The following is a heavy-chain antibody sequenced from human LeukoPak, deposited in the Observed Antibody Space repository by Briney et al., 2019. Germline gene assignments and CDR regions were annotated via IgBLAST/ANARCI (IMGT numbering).Heavy chain of an antibody. CDR2: INNDGSWT. CDR1: GNYW. V-gene: IGHV3-74*01. D-gene: IGHD2/OR15-2a*01. CDR3: VSFYEAY. J-gene: IGHJ4*02. Sequence: GGSLRLSCAASGNYWMHWVRQAPGKGLVWVSHINNDGSWTSYADSVEGRFTISKDNAKNTVYLQMNNLRAEDTAVYYCVSFYEAYWGRGTLVTASS.